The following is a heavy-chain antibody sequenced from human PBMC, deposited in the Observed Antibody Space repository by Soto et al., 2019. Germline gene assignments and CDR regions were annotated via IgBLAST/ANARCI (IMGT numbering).Heavy chain of an antibody. V-gene: IGHV3-48*02. D-gene: IGHD6-13*01. J-gene: IGHJ6*02. CDR1: GFTFRSYN. CDR2: ITEASRNI. Sequence: GGSLRLSCAAYGFTFRSYNMIWVRRAPGKGLEWIASITEASRNIHYADSVKGRFSISRDDAEDSLFLQMSALRHEDSAIYYCPPLARAATGKPFPDYYYYGVDVWGQGTTVTVSS. CDR3: PPLARAATGKPFPDYYYYGVDV.